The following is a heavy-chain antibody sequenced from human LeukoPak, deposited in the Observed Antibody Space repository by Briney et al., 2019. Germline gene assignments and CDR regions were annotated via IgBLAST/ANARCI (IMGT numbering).Heavy chain of an antibody. Sequence: GGSLRLSRAASGFTFSNAWMSWVRQAPGKGLEWVGRIKSKTDGGTTDYAAPVKGRFTISRDDSKNTLYLQMNSLKTEDTAVYYCRRGIVVVPGQTDYWGQGTLVTVSS. CDR1: GFTFSNAW. J-gene: IGHJ4*02. CDR2: IKSKTDGGTT. D-gene: IGHD2-2*01. V-gene: IGHV3-15*01. CDR3: RRGIVVVPGQTDY.